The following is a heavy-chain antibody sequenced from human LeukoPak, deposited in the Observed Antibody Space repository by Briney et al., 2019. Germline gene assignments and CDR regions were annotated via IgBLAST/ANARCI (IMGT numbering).Heavy chain of an antibody. CDR2: IYYSGST. D-gene: IGHD5-18*01. V-gene: IGHV4-39*07. Sequence: SETLSLACTVSGGSISSSSYYWGWIRQPPGKGLEWIGSIYYSGSTYYNPSLKSRVTISVDTSKNQFSLKLSSVTAADTAVYYCARDGAIQLWFRAFDIWGQGTMVTVSS. CDR3: ARDGAIQLWFRAFDI. J-gene: IGHJ3*02. CDR1: GGSISSSSYY.